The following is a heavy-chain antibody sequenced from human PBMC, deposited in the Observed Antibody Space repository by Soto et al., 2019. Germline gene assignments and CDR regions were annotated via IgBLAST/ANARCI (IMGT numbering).Heavy chain of an antibody. CDR3: ARHSQFQHYGLVV. Sequence: SETLSLTCSVCGGYISGYYWSWIRQPPGKALEFVAYIHYTGTSNSNPSLKSRATISVDTSQNQVSLKLTSVTAADTAVYSCARHSQFQHYGLVVWGQGTTVTVSS. J-gene: IGHJ6*02. V-gene: IGHV4-59*08. CDR2: IHYTGTS. CDR1: GGYISGYY.